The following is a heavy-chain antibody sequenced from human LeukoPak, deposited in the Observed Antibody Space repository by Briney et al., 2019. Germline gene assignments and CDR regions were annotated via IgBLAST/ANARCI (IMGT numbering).Heavy chain of an antibody. CDR3: ARGQQLGMVFDY. CDR1: GGSISSSSYY. CDR2: IYYSGST. Sequence: SETLSLTCTVSGGSISSSSYYWGWIRQPPGKGLEWIGSIYYSGSTYYNPSLKSRVTISVDTSKNQFSLKLSSVTAADTAVYYCARGQQLGMVFDYWGQGTLVTVSS. V-gene: IGHV4-39*07. D-gene: IGHD6-13*01. J-gene: IGHJ4*02.